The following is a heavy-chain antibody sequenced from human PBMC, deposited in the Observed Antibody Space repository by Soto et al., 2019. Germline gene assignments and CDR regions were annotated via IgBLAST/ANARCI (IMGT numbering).Heavy chain of an antibody. CDR3: ARTIGVAGKGEGGFDY. J-gene: IGHJ4*02. Sequence: SQTLSLPCAISGDRVSSNSAAWNWIRQSPSRGLEWLGRTYYRSKWYNDYAVSVKRRITIKPDTSKNQFSLQLDSVTPEDPAVDYCARTIGVAGKGEGGFDYWGQGTLVTVSS. D-gene: IGHD6-19*01. V-gene: IGHV6-1*01. CDR2: TYYRSKWYN. CDR1: GDRVSSNSAA.